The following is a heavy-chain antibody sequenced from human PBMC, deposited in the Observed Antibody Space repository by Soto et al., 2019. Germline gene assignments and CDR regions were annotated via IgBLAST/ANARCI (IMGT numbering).Heavy chain of an antibody. V-gene: IGHV1-8*01. Sequence: ASVKVSCKASGYTFTSYDINWVRQATGQGLEWMGWMNPNSGNTGYAQKFQGRVTMTRNTSISTAYMGLSSLRSEDTAVYYCAREFRGSYSERDYWGQGTLVTVSS. CDR1: GYTFTSYD. CDR3: AREFRGSYSERDY. CDR2: MNPNSGNT. D-gene: IGHD1-26*01. J-gene: IGHJ4*02.